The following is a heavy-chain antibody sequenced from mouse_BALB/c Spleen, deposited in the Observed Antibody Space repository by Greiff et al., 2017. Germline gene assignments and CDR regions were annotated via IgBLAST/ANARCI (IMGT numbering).Heavy chain of an antibody. J-gene: IGHJ3*01. CDR3: ASSYGRCSWFDY. CDR1: GFTFSSFG. D-gene: IGHD1-1*01. Sequence: EVQLVESGGGLVQPGGSRKLSCAASGFTFSSFGMHWVRQAPEKGLEWVAYISSGSSTIYYADTVKGRFTISRDNPKNTLFLQMTSLRSEDTAMYYCASSYGRCSWFDYWGQGTLVTVSA. V-gene: IGHV5-17*02. CDR2: ISSGSSTI.